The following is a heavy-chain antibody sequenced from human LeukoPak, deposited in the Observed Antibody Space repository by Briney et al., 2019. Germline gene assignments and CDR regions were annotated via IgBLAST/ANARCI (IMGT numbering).Heavy chain of an antibody. V-gene: IGHV4-39*07. Sequence: ASETLSLTCTVSGGFISSSSDYWGWIRQPPGTGLEWIGSFYYSGSTYYNPSLKSRVTISVDTSKNQFSLKLSSVTAADTAVYYCARAHRTSNYDFWSGYYTPYFDYWGQGTLVTVSS. CDR1: GGFISSSSDY. D-gene: IGHD3-3*01. J-gene: IGHJ4*02. CDR2: FYYSGST. CDR3: ARAHRTSNYDFWSGYYTPYFDY.